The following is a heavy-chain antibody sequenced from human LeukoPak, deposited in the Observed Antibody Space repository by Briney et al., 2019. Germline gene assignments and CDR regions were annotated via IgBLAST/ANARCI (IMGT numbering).Heavy chain of an antibody. CDR2: IYHSGST. CDR1: GGSISSGGYS. D-gene: IGHD3-10*01. V-gene: IGHV4-30-2*01. Sequence: SQTLSLTCPVSGGSISSGGYSWSWIRQPPGKGLEWIGYIYHSGSTYYNPSLKSRVTISVDRSKNQFSLKLSSVTAADTAVYYCARSHYYGSGSLDYWGQGTLVTVSS. J-gene: IGHJ4*02. CDR3: ARSHYYGSGSLDY.